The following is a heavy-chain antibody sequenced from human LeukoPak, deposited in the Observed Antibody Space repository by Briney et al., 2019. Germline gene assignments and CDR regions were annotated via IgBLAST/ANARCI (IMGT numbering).Heavy chain of an antibody. CDR2: IIPIFGIA. CDR3: ARESGYSYGYFDY. J-gene: IGHJ4*02. Sequence: SVKVSCKASGGTFNSYAISWVRQAPGQGLEWMGRIIPIFGIANYAQKFQGRVTITADKSTSTAYMELSSLRSEDTAVYYCARESGYSYGYFDYWGQGTLVTVSS. V-gene: IGHV1-69*04. CDR1: GGTFNSYA. D-gene: IGHD5-18*01.